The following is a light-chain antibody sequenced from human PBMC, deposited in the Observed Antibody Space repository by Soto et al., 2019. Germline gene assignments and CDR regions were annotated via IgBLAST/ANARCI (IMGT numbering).Light chain of an antibody. CDR1: QSVSSY. Sequence: EIVLTQSPATLSLSPGERATLSCRASQSVSSYLAWYQHKPGQAPRLLIYDSSKRATGIPARFSGSGSGTYFTLSISSLEPEDFAVYYCQQRSNWPPTWTFGQGTRVEI. CDR2: DSS. V-gene: IGKV3-11*01. J-gene: IGKJ1*01. CDR3: QQRSNWPPTWT.